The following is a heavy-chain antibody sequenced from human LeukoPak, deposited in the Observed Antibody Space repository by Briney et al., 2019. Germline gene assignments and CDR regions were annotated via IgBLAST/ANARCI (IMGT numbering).Heavy chain of an antibody. Sequence: ASVKVSCKASGYTFTGYYMHWVRQAPGQGLEWMGWINPNSGGTNYAQKFQGRVTMTRDTSISTAYMELSRLRSDDTAVYYCARGSYCSGGSCYSSWGQEPWSPSPQ. J-gene: IGHJ4*02. CDR2: INPNSGGT. D-gene: IGHD2-15*01. CDR1: GYTFTGYY. V-gene: IGHV1-2*02. CDR3: ARGSYCSGGSCYSS.